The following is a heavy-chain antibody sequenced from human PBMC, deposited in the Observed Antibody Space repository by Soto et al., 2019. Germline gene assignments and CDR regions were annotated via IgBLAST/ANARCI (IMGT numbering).Heavy chain of an antibody. Sequence: QVQLVQSGAEVKKPGASVKVSCKPSGYTFTSYDINWARQATGQGHESMVWGNPNSGNTGYAQKSQGRVTMTRNTSISSANMDLSSLSSEDAAVYSCSREQGIRRSDSWGQGTLITVSS. V-gene: IGHV1-8*01. J-gene: IGHJ5*01. CDR1: GYTFTSYD. CDR2: GNPNSGNT. CDR3: SREQGIRRSDS. D-gene: IGHD7-27*01.